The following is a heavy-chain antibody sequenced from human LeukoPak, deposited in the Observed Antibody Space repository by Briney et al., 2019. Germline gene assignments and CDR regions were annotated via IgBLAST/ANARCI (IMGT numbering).Heavy chain of an antibody. D-gene: IGHD6-19*01. J-gene: IGHJ4*02. CDR2: ISSRGDST. Sequence: GGSLRLFCAASGFIFSNYAMSWVRQVPGRGLEWVSTISSRGDSTYVADSVKGRFTISRDNSKNSLYLPMNTVRAEDTAVYYCVKGPRPDITVAHTVENWGQGTLVTVSS. V-gene: IGHV3-23*01. CDR3: VKGPRPDITVAHTVEN. CDR1: GFIFSNYA.